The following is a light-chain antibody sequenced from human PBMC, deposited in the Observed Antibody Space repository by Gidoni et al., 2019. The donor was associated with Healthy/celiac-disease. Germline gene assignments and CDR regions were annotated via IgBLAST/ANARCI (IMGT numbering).Light chain of an antibody. CDR2: DAC. Sequence: IQMTQSPSTLSAYVGDRVTITCRASQSISSWLAWYQQKPGKAPKLLIYDACSLESGVPSRFSGSGSGTEFTLTISSLQPDDFATYYCQQYNSYLFTFGPGTKVDIK. J-gene: IGKJ3*01. CDR3: QQYNSYLFT. V-gene: IGKV1-5*01. CDR1: QSISSW.